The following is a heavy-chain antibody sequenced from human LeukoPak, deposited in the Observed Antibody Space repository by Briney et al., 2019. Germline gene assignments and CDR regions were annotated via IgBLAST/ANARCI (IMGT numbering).Heavy chain of an antibody. CDR1: GGSFSGYY. CDR3: ARDLGYYYDSSGYYGGDNWFDP. J-gene: IGHJ5*02. Sequence: PSETLSLTCAVYGGSFSGYYWSWIRQPPGKGLEWIGEISHSGSTNYNPSLKSRVTISVDTSKNQFSLKLSSVTAADTAVYYCARDLGYYYDSSGYYGGDNWFDPWGQGTLVTVSS. D-gene: IGHD3-22*01. V-gene: IGHV4-34*01. CDR2: ISHSGST.